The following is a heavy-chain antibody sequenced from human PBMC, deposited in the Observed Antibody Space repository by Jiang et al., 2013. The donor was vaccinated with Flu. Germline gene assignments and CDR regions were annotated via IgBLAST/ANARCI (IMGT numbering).Heavy chain of an antibody. CDR3: AKGGSPIVVPAAIPFDY. D-gene: IGHD2-2*01. CDR1: GFTFSSHA. Sequence: SCAASGFTFSSHAMHWVRQAPGKGLEWVAFISYDGSSKNYADSVKGRFTISRDNSKNTLSLQMNSLSAEDTAVYYCAKGGSPIVVPAAIPFDYWGQGALVTVSS. V-gene: IGHV3-30*18. J-gene: IGHJ4*02. CDR2: ISYDGSSK.